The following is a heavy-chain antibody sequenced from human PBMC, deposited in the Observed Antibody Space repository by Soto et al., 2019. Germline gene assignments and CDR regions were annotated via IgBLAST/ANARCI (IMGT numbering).Heavy chain of an antibody. CDR1: GFSFTTAGVA. D-gene: IGHD5-12*01. V-gene: IGHV2-5*01. CDR2: IYYNDDR. J-gene: IGHJ4*02. CDR3: AHSDGGYEIIYFDF. Sequence: SGPTLVNPTQTLTLTCTFSGFSFTTAGVAVGWIRQTPGGALEWLTLIYYNDDRRFSPSLKTRLTITGDTSKNQVVLSLTNVDPGDTATYFCAHSDGGYEIIYFDFWGQGIPVAVSS.